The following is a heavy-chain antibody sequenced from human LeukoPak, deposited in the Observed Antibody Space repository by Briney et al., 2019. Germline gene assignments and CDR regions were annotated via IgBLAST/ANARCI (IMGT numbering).Heavy chain of an antibody. Sequence: PGRSLRLSCAASGFTFDDYAMHWVRQAPGKGLEWVSGISWNSGSIGYADSVKGRFTISRDNAKNSLYLQMNSLRAEDTALYYCAKDMGHDGSSGYYSWGQGTLVTVSS. CDR1: GFTFDDYA. J-gene: IGHJ4*02. D-gene: IGHD3-22*01. V-gene: IGHV3-9*01. CDR2: ISWNSGSI. CDR3: AKDMGHDGSSGYYS.